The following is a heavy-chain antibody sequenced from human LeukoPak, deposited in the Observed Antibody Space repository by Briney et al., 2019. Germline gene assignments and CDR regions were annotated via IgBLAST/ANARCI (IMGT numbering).Heavy chain of an antibody. V-gene: IGHV1-2*02. CDR1: GYTFTSYY. J-gene: IGHJ3*02. D-gene: IGHD2-15*01. Sequence: ASVKVSCKASGYTFTSYYTHWVRQAPGQGLEWMGWINPNSGGTNYAQKFQGRVIMTRDTSISTAYMELSRLRSDDTAVYYCARSYCSGGSCIVDAFDIWGQGTMVTVSS. CDR3: ARSYCSGGSCIVDAFDI. CDR2: INPNSGGT.